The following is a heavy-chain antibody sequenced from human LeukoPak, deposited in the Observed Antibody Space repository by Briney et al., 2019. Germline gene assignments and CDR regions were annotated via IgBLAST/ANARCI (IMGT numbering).Heavy chain of an antibody. CDR2: IRYDGSNK. CDR3: AKEGPIAAHWAVDF. J-gene: IGHJ4*02. V-gene: IGHV3-30*02. D-gene: IGHD6-6*01. Sequence: GGSLRLSCAASGFTFSSYGMYWVRQAPGKGLEWVAFIRYDGSNKYYGDSVKGRFTISRDNSKSTLYLQMNSLRGEDTAMFYCAKEGPIAAHWAVDFWGQGTLVTVSS. CDR1: GFTFSSYG.